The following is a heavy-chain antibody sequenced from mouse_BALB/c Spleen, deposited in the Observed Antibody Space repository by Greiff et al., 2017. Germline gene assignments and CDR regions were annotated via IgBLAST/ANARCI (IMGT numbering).Heavy chain of an antibody. V-gene: IGHV1-69*02. CDR3: ARYGSSYDYAMDY. CDR2: IDPSDSYT. CDR1: GYTFTSYW. J-gene: IGHJ4*01. Sequence: VKLQESGAELVKPGASVKLSCKASGYTFTSYWMHWVKQRPGQGLEWIGEIDPSDSYTNYNQKFKGKATLTVDKSSSTAYMQLSSLTSEDSAVYYCARYGSSYDYAMDYWGQGTSVTVSS. D-gene: IGHD1-1*01.